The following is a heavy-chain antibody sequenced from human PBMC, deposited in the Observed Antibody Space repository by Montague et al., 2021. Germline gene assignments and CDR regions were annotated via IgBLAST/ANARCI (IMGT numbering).Heavy chain of an antibody. Sequence: SVKVSCKASGYTFTGYYMHWVRQAPGQGLEWMGWINPNSGGTNYAQKFQGRVTMTRDTSISTAYMELSRLRSDDTAAYYCASCIVAATAMDVWGKGTTVTVSS. CDR1: GYTFTGYY. V-gene: IGHV1-2*02. J-gene: IGHJ6*03. CDR2: INPNSGGT. D-gene: IGHD6-13*01. CDR3: ASCIVAATAMDV.